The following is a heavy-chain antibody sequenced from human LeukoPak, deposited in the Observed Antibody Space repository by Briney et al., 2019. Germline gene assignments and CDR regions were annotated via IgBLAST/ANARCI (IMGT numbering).Heavy chain of an antibody. D-gene: IGHD5-18*01. CDR3: ARDPGAGYSYGDAFDI. J-gene: IGHJ3*02. CDR1: GFTYSSYA. CDR2: ISGSGGST. V-gene: IGHV3-23*01. Sequence: GGSLRLSCAASGFTYSSYAMSWVRQAPGKGLEWVSAISGSGGSTYYADSVKGRFTISRGNAKNSLYLQMNSLRAEDTAVYYCARDPGAGYSYGDAFDIWGQGTMVTVSS.